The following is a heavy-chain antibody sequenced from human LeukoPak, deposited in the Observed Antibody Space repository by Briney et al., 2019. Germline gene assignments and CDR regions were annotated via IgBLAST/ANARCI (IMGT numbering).Heavy chain of an antibody. Sequence: GGSLRLSCAASGFTFSSYSMNWVRQAPGKGLEWVSYISSSSSTIYYADSVKGRFTISRDNAKNSLYLQMNSLRAEDTAVYYCARVVLGYYYDSSGYYVDYWGQGTLVTVSS. V-gene: IGHV3-48*04. J-gene: IGHJ4*02. CDR1: GFTFSSYS. CDR3: ARVVLGYYYDSSGYYVDY. D-gene: IGHD3-22*01. CDR2: ISSSSSTI.